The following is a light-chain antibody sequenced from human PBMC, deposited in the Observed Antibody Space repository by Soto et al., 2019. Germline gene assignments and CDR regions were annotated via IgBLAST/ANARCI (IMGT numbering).Light chain of an antibody. CDR3: QQYGSSIT. CDR1: QSVSSSF. CDR2: GAS. J-gene: IGKJ5*01. Sequence: EILLTQSPGTLSLSPGERATLSCRASQSVSSSFLAWYQQKPGQAPRLIISGASSRATGIPDRFSGSGSGTDFTLTISRLEPEDFAVYYCQQYGSSITFGQGTRLEIK. V-gene: IGKV3-20*01.